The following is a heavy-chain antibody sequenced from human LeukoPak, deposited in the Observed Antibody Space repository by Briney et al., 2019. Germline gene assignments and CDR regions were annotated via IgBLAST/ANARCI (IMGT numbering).Heavy chain of an antibody. D-gene: IGHD3-10*01. CDR2: FDPEDGET. CDR3: TTDYYGWVSYSPQGLDV. CDR1: GYTFTDFA. Sequence: ASVKVSCKVSGYTFTDFAMHWVRQAPGKGLEWMGGFDPEDGETIYAQKFQGRVTMTEDTSTDTAYMDLSSLRSEDTAVYFCTTDYYGWVSYSPQGLDVWGQGTMVTVSS. J-gene: IGHJ3*01. V-gene: IGHV1-24*01.